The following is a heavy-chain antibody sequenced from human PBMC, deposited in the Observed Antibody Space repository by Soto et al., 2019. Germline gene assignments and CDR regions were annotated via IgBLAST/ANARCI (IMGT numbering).Heavy chain of an antibody. CDR3: ASSLVEYQLLFDG. CDR1: GFTFSSYS. CDR2: ISSSSRYI. Sequence: EVQLVESGGGLVKPGGSLRLSCAASGFTFSSYSMNWVRQAPGKGLEWVSSISSSSRYIYYADSVKGRFTISRHNDKNSLYLQMNSLRAEDRAVYYCASSLVEYQLLFDGWGQGTLVTVSS. D-gene: IGHD2-2*01. V-gene: IGHV3-21*01. J-gene: IGHJ4*02.